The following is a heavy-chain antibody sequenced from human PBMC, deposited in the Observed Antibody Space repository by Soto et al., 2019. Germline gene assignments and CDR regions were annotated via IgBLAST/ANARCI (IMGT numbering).Heavy chain of an antibody. CDR1: GFTFSHTW. Sequence: GSLRLSCAASGFTFSHTWVHWVRQAPGKGLVWVSHINSDGTTTTYADSVKGRFTISRDNAKNTVHLQMNSLRADDTAVYYCATDEIYGQHVWGQRTTVTVSS. J-gene: IGHJ6*02. CDR3: ATDEIYGQHV. D-gene: IGHD3-10*01. V-gene: IGHV3-74*01. CDR2: INSDGTTT.